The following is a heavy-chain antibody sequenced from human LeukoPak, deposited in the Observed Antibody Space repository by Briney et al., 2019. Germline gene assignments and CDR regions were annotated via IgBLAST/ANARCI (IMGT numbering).Heavy chain of an antibody. V-gene: IGHV3-33*06. CDR3: AKSHLEFGVALSFDY. J-gene: IGHJ4*02. D-gene: IGHD3-3*01. CDR1: GFTFNNYG. CDR2: IWYDGSNK. Sequence: QPGRSLRLSCAASGFTFNNYGMHWVRQAPGKGLEWVAVIWYDGSNKDYADSVKGRFTISRDNSKNTLYLQMNSLRAEDTAVYYCAKSHLEFGVALSFDYWGQGTLVTVSS.